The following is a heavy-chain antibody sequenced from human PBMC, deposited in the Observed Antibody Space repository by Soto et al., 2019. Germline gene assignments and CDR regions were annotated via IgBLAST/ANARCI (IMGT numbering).Heavy chain of an antibody. CDR2: IYSGGTT. CDR3: ARAAHQTDYFDS. V-gene: IGHV3-66*01. Sequence: GGSLRLSCAASGFTIRNNYMSWVRLPPGKGLEWVSVIYSGGTTMHADSVRGRFTISRDTSKNILYLDMNSLRVEDTATYFCARAAHQTDYFDSWGQGTLVTVSS. CDR1: GFTIRNNY. J-gene: IGHJ4*02.